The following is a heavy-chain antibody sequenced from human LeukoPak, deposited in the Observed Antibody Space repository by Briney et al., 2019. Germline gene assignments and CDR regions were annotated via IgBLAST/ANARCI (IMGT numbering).Heavy chain of an antibody. CDR2: ITPGGGT. D-gene: IGHD5-24*01. J-gene: IGHJ4*02. CDR1: GYTFTYYA. Sequence: ASVKVSCKASGYTFTYYAMHWVRQAPGQGLQWMGWITPGGGTNHPQKFQGRVAITWDTSITTAYMDLSRLISDDTAVYYCARDRYGDGFAHFDYWGQGALVTVSS. CDR3: ARDRYGDGFAHFDY. V-gene: IGHV1-2*02.